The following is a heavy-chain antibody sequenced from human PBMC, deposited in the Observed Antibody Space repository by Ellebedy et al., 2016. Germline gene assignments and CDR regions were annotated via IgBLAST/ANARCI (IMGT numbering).Heavy chain of an antibody. V-gene: IGHV4-4*07. J-gene: IGHJ6*02. Sequence: SETLSLTCNVSGGSVSSDYWNWIRRPPGKALEWIGRIYTSGSTNYNPSLKGRVTMSIDTSKNQFSVRLSSVTAADTALYYCAREVYVAGSHHYGLDVWGQGTTVTVSS. D-gene: IGHD2-8*01. CDR2: IYTSGST. CDR1: GGSVSSDY. CDR3: AREVYVAGSHHYGLDV.